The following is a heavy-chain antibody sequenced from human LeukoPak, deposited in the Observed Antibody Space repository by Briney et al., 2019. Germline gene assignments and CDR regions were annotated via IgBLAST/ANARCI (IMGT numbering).Heavy chain of an antibody. CDR1: GGSISNYY. CDR2: IYTSGST. V-gene: IGHV4-4*07. J-gene: IGHJ6*03. Sequence: PSETLSLTCTVSGGSISNYYWSWIRQPAGKGLEWIGRIYTSGSTNYNPSLKSRVTMSVDTSKNQFSLKLSSVTAADTAVYYCARGRGSSGRRYYYYMDVWGKGTTVTVSS. CDR3: ARGRGSSGRRYYYYMDV. D-gene: IGHD3-10*01.